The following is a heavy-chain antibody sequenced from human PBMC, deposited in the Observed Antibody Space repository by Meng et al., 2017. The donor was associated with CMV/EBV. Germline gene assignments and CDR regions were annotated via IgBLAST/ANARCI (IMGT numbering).Heavy chain of an antibody. Sequence: SETLSLTCAISGDSVSSNSAAWNWIRQSPSRGLEWLGRTYYRSKWYNDYAVSVKSRITINPDTSKNQFSLQLNSVTPEDTAVYYCARVDRYNWNDVGAFDIWGQETMVTVSS. V-gene: IGHV6-1*01. CDR3: ARVDRYNWNDVGAFDI. CDR1: GDSVSSNSAA. D-gene: IGHD1-1*01. CDR2: TYYRSKWYN. J-gene: IGHJ3*02.